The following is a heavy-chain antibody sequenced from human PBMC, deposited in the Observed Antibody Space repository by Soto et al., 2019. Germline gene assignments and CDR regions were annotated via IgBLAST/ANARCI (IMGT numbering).Heavy chain of an antibody. CDR2: IYYSGTT. CDR3: ARGVACGHFDY. J-gene: IGHJ4*02. Sequence: QVQLQESGPGLVKPSQTLSLTCTVAGGSMNRGGYYWSWVRQRPGEGLEWIGYIYYSGTTYYNPSLVSRITISTDTSRSQFSLRLNPVTAADTAVYYCARGVACGHFDYWGQGTLVAVSS. D-gene: IGHD2-21*01. CDR1: GGSMNRGGYY. V-gene: IGHV4-31*03.